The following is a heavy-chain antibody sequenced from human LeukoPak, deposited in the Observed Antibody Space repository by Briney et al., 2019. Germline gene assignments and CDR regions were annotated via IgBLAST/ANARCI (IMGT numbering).Heavy chain of an antibody. Sequence: GGSLRLSCAASGFAFSSNWMHWVRQTPGKGLVWVSRINSGGSGTSYADSVEGRFTISRDNAKNTLYLQMNSLRAEDTAVYYCATSLGPLTEYWGQGTLVTVSS. CDR1: GFAFSSNW. D-gene: IGHD7-27*01. CDR3: ATSLGPLTEY. J-gene: IGHJ4*02. CDR2: INSGGSGT. V-gene: IGHV3-74*01.